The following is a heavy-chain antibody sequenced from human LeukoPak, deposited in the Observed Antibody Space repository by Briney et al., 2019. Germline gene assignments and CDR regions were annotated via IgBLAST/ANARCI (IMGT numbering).Heavy chain of an antibody. J-gene: IGHJ3*02. CDR1: GYSFTSYW. D-gene: IGHD3-22*01. V-gene: IGHV5-51*01. CDR3: ASTSLTYYYDSSGYPDAFDI. CDR2: IYPGDSDT. Sequence: GESLKISCKGSGYSFTSYWIGWVRQMPGKGLEWMGIIYPGDSDTRYSPPFQGQVTISADKSISTAYLQWSSLKASDTAVYYCASTSLTYYYDSSGYPDAFDIWGQGTAVTVSS.